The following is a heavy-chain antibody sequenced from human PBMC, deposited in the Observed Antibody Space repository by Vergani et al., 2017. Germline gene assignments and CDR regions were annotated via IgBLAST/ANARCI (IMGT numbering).Heavy chain of an antibody. CDR3: ATGIEYSSSSPRNYFDY. D-gene: IGHD6-6*01. Sequence: QVQLPQWGAGLLKPSETLSLTCAVYGGSFSGYYWSWIRQPPGKGLEWIGEINHSGSTNYNPSLKSRVTISVDTSKNQFSLKLSSVTAADTAVYYCATGIEYSSSSPRNYFDYWGQGTLVTVSS. J-gene: IGHJ4*02. CDR1: GGSFSGYY. V-gene: IGHV4-34*01. CDR2: INHSGST.